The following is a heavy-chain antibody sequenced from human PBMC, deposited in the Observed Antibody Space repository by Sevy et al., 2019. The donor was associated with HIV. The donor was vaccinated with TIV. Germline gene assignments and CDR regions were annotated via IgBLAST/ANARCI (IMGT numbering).Heavy chain of an antibody. D-gene: IGHD2-21*02. J-gene: IGHJ4*02. CDR1: GFTFSSYA. CDR3: ARGGGYCGGDCYSIDY. Sequence: GGSLRLSCAASGFTFSSYAMHWVRQAPGDGLEWVAVIWFDGSKKYYVDSVKGRFTISRDNSKDTLFLQMNSLTPEDTAVYYCARGGGYCGGDCYSIDYWGQGALVTVSS. CDR2: IWFDGSKK. V-gene: IGHV3-33*01.